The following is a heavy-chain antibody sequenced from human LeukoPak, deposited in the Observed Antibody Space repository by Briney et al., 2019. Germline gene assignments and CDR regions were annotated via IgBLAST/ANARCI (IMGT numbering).Heavy chain of an antibody. CDR3: ARDHDTGNVFDI. Sequence: PSETLSLTCTVSGGSISSYYWSWIRQPPGKGLEWIGYIYYSGSTNYNPSLKSRVTISVDTSKNQFSLKLSSVTAADTAVYYCARDHDTGNVFDIWGQGTMVTVSS. CDR1: GGSISSYY. J-gene: IGHJ3*02. D-gene: IGHD5-18*01. V-gene: IGHV4-59*01. CDR2: IYYSGST.